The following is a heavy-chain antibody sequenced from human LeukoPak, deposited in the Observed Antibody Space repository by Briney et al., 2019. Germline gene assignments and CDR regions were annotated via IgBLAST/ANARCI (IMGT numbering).Heavy chain of an antibody. V-gene: IGHV4-39*01. CDR2: IYYSGST. CDR1: GGSISSSSYY. J-gene: IGHJ4*02. CDR3: ARHDRVVGATTSPSAIDY. Sequence: SETLSLTCTVSGGSISSSSYYWGWIRQPPGEGLEWIGSIYYSGSTYYNPSLKSRVTISVDTSKNQFSLKLSSVTAADTAVYYCARHDRVVGATTSPSAIDYWGQGTLVTVSS. D-gene: IGHD1-26*01.